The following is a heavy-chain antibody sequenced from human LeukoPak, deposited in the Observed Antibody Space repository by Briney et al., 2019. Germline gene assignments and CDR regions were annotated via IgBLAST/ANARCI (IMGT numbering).Heavy chain of an antibody. D-gene: IGHD6-19*01. CDR1: GNTLHTPA. Sequence: ASVKVSCKISGNTLHTPAITWVRQAPGEGLEWVGWSSLANGNTNYAQKLQGRVTMTIDKSTTTAYMELRSLRSDDTATYYCTTGEAGFSRYEYWGQGTVVTVSS. J-gene: IGHJ4*02. CDR2: SSLANGNT. CDR3: TTGEAGFSRYEY. V-gene: IGHV1-18*01.